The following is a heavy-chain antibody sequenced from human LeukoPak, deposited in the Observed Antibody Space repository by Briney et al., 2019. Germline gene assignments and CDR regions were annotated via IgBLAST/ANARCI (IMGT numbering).Heavy chain of an antibody. CDR3: ARGGGWYYDILTGYIDAFDI. CDR2: MNPNSGNT. J-gene: IGHJ3*02. CDR1: GYTFTSYD. V-gene: IGHV1-8*02. Sequence: ASVKVSCKASGYTFTSYDINWVRQATGQGLEWMGWMNPNSGNTGYAQKFQGRVTMTRDTSTSTVYMELSSLRSEDTAVYYCARGGGWYYDILTGYIDAFDIWGQGTMVTVSS. D-gene: IGHD3-9*01.